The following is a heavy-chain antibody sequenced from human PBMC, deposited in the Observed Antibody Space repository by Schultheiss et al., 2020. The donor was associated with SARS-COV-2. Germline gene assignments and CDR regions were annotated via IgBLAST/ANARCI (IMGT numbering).Heavy chain of an antibody. D-gene: IGHD6-19*01. CDR1: GFTFSSYG. V-gene: IGHV3-23*01. CDR3: AKEPYSSGWNWFDP. Sequence: GGSLRLSCAASGFTFSSYGMHWVRQAPGKGLEWVSAISGGGGSTFYADSVTLYLQVNSLRAEDTAVYYCAKEPYSSGWNWFDPWGQGTLVTVSS. J-gene: IGHJ5*02. CDR2: ISGGGGST.